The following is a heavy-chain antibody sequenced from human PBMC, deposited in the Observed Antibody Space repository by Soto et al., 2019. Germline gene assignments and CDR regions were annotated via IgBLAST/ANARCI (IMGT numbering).Heavy chain of an antibody. Sequence: GGSLRLSCAASGFTFSSYGMHWVRQAPGKGLEWVAVIWYDGSNKYHADSVKGRFTISRDNSKNTLYLQVNSLRAEDTAVYYCAKRPPFDYWGQGTVVTVSS. CDR1: GFTFSSYG. V-gene: IGHV3-33*06. CDR3: AKRPPFDY. J-gene: IGHJ4*02. CDR2: IWYDGSNK.